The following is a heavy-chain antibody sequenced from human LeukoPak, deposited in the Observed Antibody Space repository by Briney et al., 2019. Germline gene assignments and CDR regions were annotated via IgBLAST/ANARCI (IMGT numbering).Heavy chain of an antibody. J-gene: IGHJ5*02. Sequence: PSETLSLTCAVSGGSISTGNWWSWVRQSPDKGLEWIGEIYHSGSSNYNPSLKSRVTMSIDNSKHHFSLSLTSVTAADTAVYYCARDRAYYDFWSGYYGSNWFDPWGQGTLVTVSS. CDR3: ARDRAYYDFWSGYYGSNWFDP. CDR1: GGSISTGNW. D-gene: IGHD3-3*01. CDR2: IYHSGSS. V-gene: IGHV4-4*02.